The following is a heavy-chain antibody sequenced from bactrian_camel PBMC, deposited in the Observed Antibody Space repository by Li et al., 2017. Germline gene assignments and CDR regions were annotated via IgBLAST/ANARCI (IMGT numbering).Heavy chain of an antibody. D-gene: IGHD5*01. J-gene: IGHJ4*01. CDR3: AAGVLTGWAPGYEYNY. CDR2: INSGGSMT. V-gene: IGHV3S40*01. CDR1: GITFSSYG. Sequence: VQLVESGGGLVQPGGSLRLSCAASGITFSSYGMSWVRQAPGKGLEWVSAINSGGSMTYYADSVKGRFTISRDNAKNTVYLQLNSLKTEDTAVYYCAAGVLTGWAPGYEYNYWGQGTQVTVS.